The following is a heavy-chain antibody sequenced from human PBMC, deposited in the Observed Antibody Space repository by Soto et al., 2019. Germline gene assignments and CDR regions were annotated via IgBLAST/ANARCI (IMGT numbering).Heavy chain of an antibody. J-gene: IGHJ3*01. Sequence: QVQLIQSEAEVKKPGSSVSVSCTASGGIFGSHGFSWVRQAPGQRLEWVGGFIPIFRTRTYTEKFQARGRMAADESTNTVYLDLSSLTSEDTAVYYCVRDRRIYYSDPHDEFVASDYEVWGQGTMVSVSS. V-gene: IGHV1-69*01. CDR3: VRDRRIYYSDPHDEFVASDYEV. CDR2: FIPIFRTR. CDR1: GGIFGSHG. D-gene: IGHD3-22*01.